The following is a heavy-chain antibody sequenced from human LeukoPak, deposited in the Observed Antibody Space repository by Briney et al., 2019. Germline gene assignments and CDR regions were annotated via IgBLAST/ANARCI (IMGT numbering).Heavy chain of an antibody. J-gene: IGHJ4*02. Sequence: GASVKVSCKASGGTFSSYAISWVRQAPGQGLEWMGGIIPIFGTANYAQKFQGRVTITTDESTSTAYMELCSLRSEDTAVYYCARDRRPYGDFIFFDYWGQGTLVTVSS. CDR1: GGTFSSYA. D-gene: IGHD4-17*01. CDR3: ARDRRPYGDFIFFDY. CDR2: IIPIFGTA. V-gene: IGHV1-69*05.